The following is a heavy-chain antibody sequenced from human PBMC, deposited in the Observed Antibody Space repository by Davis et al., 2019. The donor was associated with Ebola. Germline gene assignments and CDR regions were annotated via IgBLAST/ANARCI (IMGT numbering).Heavy chain of an antibody. CDR1: GYTLVSYY. Sequence: ASVKVSCKASGYTLVSYYAHWVRQAPGQGLEWMGIINPSGGTTTYAQKFQGRVTMTTDTSTSTAYMELRSLRSDDTAVYYCARGGFIAAADYFDYWGQGTLVTVSS. D-gene: IGHD6-13*01. V-gene: IGHV1-46*01. CDR3: ARGGFIAAADYFDY. J-gene: IGHJ4*02. CDR2: INPSGGTT.